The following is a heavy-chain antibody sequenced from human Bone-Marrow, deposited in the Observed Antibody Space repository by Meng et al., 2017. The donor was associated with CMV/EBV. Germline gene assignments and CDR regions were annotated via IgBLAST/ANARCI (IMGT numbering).Heavy chain of an antibody. CDR3: ARESVS. D-gene: IGHD2-8*01. V-gene: IGHV3-21*01. CDR1: GFTFSNYG. CDR2: ISGGSRSI. Sequence: GESLKISCAASGFTFSNYGMNWVRQAPGKGLEWVSSISGGSRSIYYADSVKGRFTISRDNAKNSLYLQMNSLRAEDTAVYYCARESVSWGQGTLVTVSS. J-gene: IGHJ4*02.